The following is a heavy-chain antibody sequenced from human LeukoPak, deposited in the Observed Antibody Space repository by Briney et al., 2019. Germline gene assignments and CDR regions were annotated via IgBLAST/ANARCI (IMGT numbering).Heavy chain of an antibody. CDR1: GGTFSSYA. V-gene: IGHV1-69*13. CDR2: IIPIFGTA. CDR3: AKWGSSVYYDFWSGYPNDAFDI. D-gene: IGHD3-3*01. J-gene: IGHJ3*02. Sequence: GASVKVSWKASGGTFSSYAISWVRQAPGQGLEWMGGIIPIFGTANYAQKFQGRVTITADESTSTAYMELSSLRSEDTAVYYCAKWGSSVYYDFWSGYPNDAFDIWGQGTMVTVSS.